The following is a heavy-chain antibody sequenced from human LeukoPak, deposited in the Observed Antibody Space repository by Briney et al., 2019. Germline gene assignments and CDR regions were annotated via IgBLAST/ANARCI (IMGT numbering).Heavy chain of an antibody. CDR1: GSRLSRDY. J-gene: IGHJ5*02. D-gene: IGHD3-9*01. Sequence: FGSRLSRDYISILVHVPAKKIKWMGRIDPSDSYTIYSPSFQGHVTISADKSINTAYLQWNSLRASDTATYYCARRHYDSLTANSWFDPWGQGPLVTVSS. V-gene: IGHV5-10-1*01. CDR2: IDPSDSYT. CDR3: ARRHYDSLTANSWFDP.